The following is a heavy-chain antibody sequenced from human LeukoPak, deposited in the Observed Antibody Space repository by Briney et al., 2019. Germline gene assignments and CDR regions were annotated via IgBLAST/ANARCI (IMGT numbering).Heavy chain of an antibody. CDR1: GFTFSSYE. J-gene: IGHJ4*02. CDR3: ARGGLLWFGELLELDY. CDR2: ISSRGTTT. D-gene: IGHD3-10*01. V-gene: IGHV3-48*03. Sequence: GGSLRLSCAASGFTFSSYEMNWVRQAPGKGLEWVSYISSRGTTTYYADSVKGRFTISRDDAKNSLYLHMNSLRVEDTAVYYCARGGLLWFGELLELDYWGQGTLVTVSS.